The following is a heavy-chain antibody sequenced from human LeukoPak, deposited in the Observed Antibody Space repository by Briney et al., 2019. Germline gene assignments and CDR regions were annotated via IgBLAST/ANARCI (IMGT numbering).Heavy chain of an antibody. J-gene: IGHJ6*03. Sequence: EASVKVSCKASGGTFSRNAFSWVRQAPGQGLEWMGGIIPIFGTTNYAQKFQDRVTITADKSTSTAYMELSSLRSEDTAVYYCARVVGLTGYSSSWYSGYYYYMDVWGKGTTVTVSS. D-gene: IGHD6-13*01. CDR2: IIPIFGTT. CDR1: GGTFSRNA. V-gene: IGHV1-69*06. CDR3: ARVVGLTGYSSSWYSGYYYYMDV.